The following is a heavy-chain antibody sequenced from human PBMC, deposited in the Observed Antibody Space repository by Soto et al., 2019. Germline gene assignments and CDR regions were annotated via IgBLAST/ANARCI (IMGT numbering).Heavy chain of an antibody. CDR1: GGSISSSSYY. CDR3: ARRGGSSPFDY. D-gene: IGHD1-26*01. Sequence: QLQLQESGPGLVKPSETLSLTCTVSGGSISSSSYYWGWIRQSPGKGLEWIGNIYYSGSTYYNPALKCRVTISVDTSKSQFSLKLSSVTAADTAVYYCARRGGSSPFDYWGQGTLVTVSS. V-gene: IGHV4-39*01. CDR2: IYYSGST. J-gene: IGHJ4*02.